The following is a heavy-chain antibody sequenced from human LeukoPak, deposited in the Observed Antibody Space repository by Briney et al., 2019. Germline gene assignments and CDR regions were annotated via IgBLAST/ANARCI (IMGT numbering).Heavy chain of an antibody. J-gene: IGHJ4*02. D-gene: IGHD1-20*01. V-gene: IGHV3-23*01. CDR3: AKDLNWPRSEY. CDR2: ISNSGGST. Sequence: GGSLRLSCAASGFTFSTTAMTWVRQAPGKGLEWVSGISNSGGSTDYADSVKGRFTISRDNSRNTLSLQMNSLRAEDTAVYYCAKDLNWPRSEYWGQGTLVTVSS. CDR1: GFTFSTTA.